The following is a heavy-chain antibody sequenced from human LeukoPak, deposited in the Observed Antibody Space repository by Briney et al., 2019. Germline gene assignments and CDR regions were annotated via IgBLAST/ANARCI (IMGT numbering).Heavy chain of an antibody. J-gene: IGHJ3*02. CDR1: GISFSTYA. V-gene: IGHV3-23*01. CDR3: AKVVLYDFWSGHDAFDI. CDR2: ISGSGDST. Sequence: AGGSLRLSCAASGISFSTYAMNWVRQAPGKGLEWVSGISGSGDSTYYADSVKGRFTISRDNSKNTLYLQMNSLRAEDTAVYYCAKVVLYDFWSGHDAFDIWGQGTMVTVSS. D-gene: IGHD3-3*01.